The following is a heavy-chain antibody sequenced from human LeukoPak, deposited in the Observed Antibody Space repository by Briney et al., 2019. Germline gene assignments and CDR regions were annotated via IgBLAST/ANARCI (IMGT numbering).Heavy chain of an antibody. D-gene: IGHD2-2*02. J-gene: IGHJ6*02. V-gene: IGHV1-8*01. CDR3: ARDTPYCSSTSCYTVGNYYYGMDV. CDR1: GYTFTNYD. CDR2: MNPHSDNT. Sequence: GASVKVSCKASGYTFTNYDIHWVRQATGQGLEWMGWMNPHSDNTAYAQKFQGRVTMTRNTSISTAYMELTSLRSEDTAVYYCARDTPYCSSTSCYTVGNYYYGMDVWGQGTTVTVSS.